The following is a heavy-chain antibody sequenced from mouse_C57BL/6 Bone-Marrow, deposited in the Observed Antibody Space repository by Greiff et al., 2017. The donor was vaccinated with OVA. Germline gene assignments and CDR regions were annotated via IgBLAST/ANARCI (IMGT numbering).Heavy chain of an antibody. Sequence: VHVKQSGAELVRPGASVKLSCTASGFNIKDDYMHWVKQRPEQGLEWIGWIDPENGDTEYASKFQGKATITADTSSNTAYLQLSSLTSEDTAVYYCTTYSNLAYWGQGTLVTVSA. V-gene: IGHV14-4*01. CDR3: TTYSNLAY. CDR1: GFNIKDDY. D-gene: IGHD2-5*01. CDR2: IDPENGDT. J-gene: IGHJ3*01.